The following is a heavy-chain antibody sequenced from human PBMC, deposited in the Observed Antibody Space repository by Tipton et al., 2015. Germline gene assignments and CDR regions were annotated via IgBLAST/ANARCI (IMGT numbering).Heavy chain of an antibody. CDR2: ISFSDTT. J-gene: IGHJ6*02. CDR1: GVSISSYY. Sequence: TLSLTCTVSGVSISSYYWTWIRQPPGKGLEWIGYISFSDTTHYNPSLKSRITISLNTSKNQFSLKMSSVTAADTAVYFCARDLEHGMDVWGQGTTVTVS. CDR3: ARDLEHGMDV. V-gene: IGHV4-59*01.